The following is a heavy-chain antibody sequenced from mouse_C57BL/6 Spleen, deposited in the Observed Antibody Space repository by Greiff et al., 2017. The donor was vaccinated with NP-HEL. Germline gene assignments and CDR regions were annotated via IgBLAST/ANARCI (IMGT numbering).Heavy chain of an antibody. Sequence: ESGPELVKPGASVKISCKASGYAFSSSWMNWVKQRPGKGLEWIGRIYPGDGDTNYNGKFKGKATLTADKSSSTAYMQLSSLTSEDSAVYFCARSSSKYYYAMDYWGQGTSVTVSS. CDR3: ARSSSKYYYAMDY. V-gene: IGHV1-82*01. CDR1: GYAFSSSW. J-gene: IGHJ4*01. CDR2: IYPGDGDT. D-gene: IGHD1-1*01.